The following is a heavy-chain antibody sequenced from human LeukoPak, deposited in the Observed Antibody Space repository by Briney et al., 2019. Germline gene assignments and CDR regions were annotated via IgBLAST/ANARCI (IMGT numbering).Heavy chain of an antibody. V-gene: IGHV4-39*07. J-gene: IGHJ5*02. CDR3: ARWVTYYDYVWGSYRSNWFDP. CDR2: MYYSGST. D-gene: IGHD3-16*02. Sequence: SETLSLTCTVSGGSISSSSYYWGWIRQPPGKGLEWIGSMYYSGSTNYNPSLKSRVTISVDTSKNQFSLKLSSVTAADTAVYYCARWVTYYDYVWGSYRSNWFDPWGQGTLVTVSS. CDR1: GGSISSSSYY.